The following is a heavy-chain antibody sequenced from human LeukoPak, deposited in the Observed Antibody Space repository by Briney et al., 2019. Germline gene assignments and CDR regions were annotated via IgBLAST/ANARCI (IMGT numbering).Heavy chain of an antibody. D-gene: IGHD6-19*01. V-gene: IGHV4-39*01. Sequence: SETLSLTCTVSGGSISSSSYYWGWIRQPPGKGLEWIGSIYYSGSTYYNPSLKSRVTISVDTSKNQFSLKLSSATAADTAVYYCARQGSGWPHYYYYMDVWGKGTTVTISS. J-gene: IGHJ6*03. CDR1: GGSISSSSYY. CDR3: ARQGSGWPHYYYYMDV. CDR2: IYYSGST.